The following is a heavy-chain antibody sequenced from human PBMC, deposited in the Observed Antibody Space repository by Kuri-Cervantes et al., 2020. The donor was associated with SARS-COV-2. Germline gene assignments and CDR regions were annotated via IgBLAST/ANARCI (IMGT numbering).Heavy chain of an antibody. CDR2: IYYSGST. CDR3: ARGDFWSGYYFDY. J-gene: IGHJ4*02. CDR1: GGSISSHS. V-gene: IGHV4-59*11. D-gene: IGHD3-3*01. Sequence: SETLSLTCTVSGGSISSHSWSWIRQPPGKGLEWIGYIYYSGSTNYNPSLKSRVTISVEKSKNQFSLKLSSVTAADTAVYYCARGDFWSGYYFDYWGQGTLVTVS.